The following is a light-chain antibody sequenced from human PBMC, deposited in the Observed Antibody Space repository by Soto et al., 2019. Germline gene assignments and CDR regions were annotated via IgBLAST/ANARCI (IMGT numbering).Light chain of an antibody. Sequence: EIVLTQSPGTLSLSPGERATLSCSASQSVSLTALAWYQHKPGQAPRLLIYGASFRATGIPHRFSGSGAGTDFTLAISSLEPEDFAVYYCQHRGNWPSVTFGGGTKVEIK. CDR2: GAS. V-gene: IGKV3D-20*02. CDR3: QHRGNWPSVT. J-gene: IGKJ4*01. CDR1: QSVSLTA.